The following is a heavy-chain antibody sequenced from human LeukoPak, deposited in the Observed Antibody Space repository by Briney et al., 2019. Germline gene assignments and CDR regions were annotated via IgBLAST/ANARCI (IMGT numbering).Heavy chain of an antibody. D-gene: IGHD6-19*01. Sequence: PGGSLRLSCAASGFTFSSYAMHWVRQAPGKGLEWVAVISYDGSNKYYADSVKGRFTISRDNAKNSLYLQMNSLRAEDTAVYYCARDVPYSSGWYAGLLDYWGQGTLVTVSS. CDR2: ISYDGSNK. CDR1: GFTFSSYA. J-gene: IGHJ4*02. V-gene: IGHV3-30-3*01. CDR3: ARDVPYSSGWYAGLLDY.